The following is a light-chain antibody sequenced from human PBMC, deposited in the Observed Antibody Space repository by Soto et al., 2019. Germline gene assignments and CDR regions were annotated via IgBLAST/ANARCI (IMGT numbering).Light chain of an antibody. CDR2: YKSDPDK. J-gene: IGLJ2*01. V-gene: IGLV5-45*03. CDR1: SGFNVGTYR. Sequence: QALVTQPSSLSASPGASASLTCTLRSGFNVGTYRIYWYRQKPGSPPQYVLWYKSDPDKQQASGVPSRFSGSKDASANAGILLISGLQSDDEADYYCMIWRNGVVTFGGGTKLTVL. CDR3: MIWRNGVVT.